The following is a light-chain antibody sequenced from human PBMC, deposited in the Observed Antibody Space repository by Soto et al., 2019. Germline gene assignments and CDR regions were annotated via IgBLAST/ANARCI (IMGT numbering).Light chain of an antibody. V-gene: IGKV1-33*01. J-gene: IGKJ1*01. CDR3: QQYQNSPRT. CDR1: QDISNY. Sequence: DIQMTQSPSSLSASVGDRVTITCQASQDISNYLNWYQQKPGKAPRLLIYDASNLETGVPSRFSGSGSGTDFTFTISSLQPEDIATYYCQQYQNSPRTFGQGTKVEIK. CDR2: DAS.